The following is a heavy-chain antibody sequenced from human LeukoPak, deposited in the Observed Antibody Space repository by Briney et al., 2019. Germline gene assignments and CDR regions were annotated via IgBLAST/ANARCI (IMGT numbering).Heavy chain of an antibody. V-gene: IGHV4-30-2*01. J-gene: IGHJ5*02. D-gene: IGHD3-3*01. Sequence: SETLSLTCAVSGGSISSGGYSWSWIRQPPGKGLEWIGYIYHSGSTYYNPSLKSRVTISVDRSKNQFSLKLSSVTAADTAVYYCARAYDFWSRCGVLFDPWGQGTLVTVSS. CDR3: ARAYDFWSRCGVLFDP. CDR2: IYHSGST. CDR1: GGSISSGGYS.